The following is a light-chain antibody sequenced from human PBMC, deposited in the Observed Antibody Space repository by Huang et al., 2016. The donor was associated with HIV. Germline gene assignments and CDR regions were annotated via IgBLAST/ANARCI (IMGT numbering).Light chain of an antibody. Sequence: VVMTQSPGTLSLSPGERASLSCRASKAASSDFLAWYQHKPGPAPRLRISGPSTSATGVPDRFSVSWSGTDFTLIIERLEPDDFALYYCQQFGYSPFTFGGGTKVEF. CDR1: KAASSDF. V-gene: IGKV3-20*01. J-gene: IGKJ4*01. CDR2: GPS. CDR3: QQFGYSPFT.